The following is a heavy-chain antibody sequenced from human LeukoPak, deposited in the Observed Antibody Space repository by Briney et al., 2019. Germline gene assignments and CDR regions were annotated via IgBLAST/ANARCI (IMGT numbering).Heavy chain of an antibody. D-gene: IGHD4-17*01. V-gene: IGHV3-23*01. Sequence: GGSLRLSCAASKFTFANSAMKWVRQAPGKGLEWVSTISGSGSTYYADPVKGRFTISRDNSKNTLYLQMNNLRVEDTAIYYCAKGDYGYYYYMDVWGKGTTVTVSS. CDR3: AKGDYGYYYYMDV. CDR2: ISGSGST. J-gene: IGHJ6*03. CDR1: KFTFANSA.